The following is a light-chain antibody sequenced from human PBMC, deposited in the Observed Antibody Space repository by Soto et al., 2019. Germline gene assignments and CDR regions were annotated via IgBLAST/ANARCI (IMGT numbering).Light chain of an antibody. J-gene: IGKJ2*01. CDR3: QQYGSSPPYT. Sequence: EIVLTQSPGTLSLSPGERATLSCRASQSVSSRYLAWYQQKPGQAPRLLMYGASSRATGIPDRFSGSGSGTDVTLTISRLGPEDFAVYYCQQYGSSPPYTFGQGTKLEIK. CDR2: GAS. CDR1: QSVSSRY. V-gene: IGKV3-20*01.